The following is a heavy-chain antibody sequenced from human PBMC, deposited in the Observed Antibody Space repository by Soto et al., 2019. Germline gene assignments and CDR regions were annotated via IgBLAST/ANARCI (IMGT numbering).Heavy chain of an antibody. CDR3: AKEITIFGVVIDYFDY. CDR2: ISGSGGST. D-gene: IGHD3-3*01. V-gene: IGHV3-23*01. Sequence: GGSLRLSCAASGFTFSSYAMSWVRQAPGKGLEWVSAISGSGGSTYYADSVKGRFTISRDNSKNTLYLQMNSLRAEDTAVYYCAKEITIFGVVIDYFDYWGQGTLVTVSS. J-gene: IGHJ4*02. CDR1: GFTFSSYA.